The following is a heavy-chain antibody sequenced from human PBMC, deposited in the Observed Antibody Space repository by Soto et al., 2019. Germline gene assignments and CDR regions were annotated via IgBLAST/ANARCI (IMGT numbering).Heavy chain of an antibody. Sequence: GGSLRLACAASGFSVSSNYMNWVRQAPGKGLEWVSIIHNGGETYYADSVKDRFTVSRDNSKNTVFLQMNSLRVEDTAVYYCARDSWSQYWGQGTLVTVSS. CDR3: ARDSWSQY. V-gene: IGHV3-66*01. CDR1: GFSVSSNY. CDR2: IHNGGET. D-gene: IGHD2-15*01. J-gene: IGHJ1*01.